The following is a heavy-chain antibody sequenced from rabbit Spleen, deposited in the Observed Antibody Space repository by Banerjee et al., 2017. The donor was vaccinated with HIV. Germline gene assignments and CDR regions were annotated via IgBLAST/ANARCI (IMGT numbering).Heavy chain of an antibody. Sequence: EQLEESGGGLVKPEGSLTLTCKASGVSLNDKDGMCWVRQAPGKGLEWIACINIVTGKSVYASWAKGRFTMSRTSSTTVTLQMTSLTAADTATYFCARDTSSSFSSYGMDLWGQGTLVTVS. J-gene: IGHJ3*01. CDR1: GVSLNDKDG. CDR2: INIVTGKS. D-gene: IGHD1-1*01. CDR3: ARDTSSSFSSYGMDL. V-gene: IGHV1S45*01.